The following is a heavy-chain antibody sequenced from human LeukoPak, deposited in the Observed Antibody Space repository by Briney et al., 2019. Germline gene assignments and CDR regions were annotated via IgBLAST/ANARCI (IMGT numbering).Heavy chain of an antibody. D-gene: IGHD2-2*01. CDR3: ARGRPRYCSSTSCYALLIGNWFDP. V-gene: IGHV4-34*01. J-gene: IGHJ5*02. Sequence: PSETLSLTCAVYGGSFSGYYWSWIRQPPGKGLEWIGEINHSGSTNYNPSLKSRVTISVDTSKNQFSLKLSSVTAADTAVYYCARGRPRYCSSTSCYALLIGNWFDPWGQGTLVTVSS. CDR1: GGSFSGYY. CDR2: INHSGST.